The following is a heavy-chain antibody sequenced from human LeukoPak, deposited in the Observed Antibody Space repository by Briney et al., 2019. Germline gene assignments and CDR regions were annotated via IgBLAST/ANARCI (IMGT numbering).Heavy chain of an antibody. Sequence: PSETLSLTCLVCSGSVSSYYWTWIRQPPGKGLEWIGYIYHTGSNNYSPSLKSRVTMYVDTSKNQLSLKLSSVTAADTAMYYCARARYTNGWYAVDIWGQGTMVTVSS. J-gene: IGHJ3*02. V-gene: IGHV4-59*08. CDR2: IYHTGSN. CDR1: SGSVSSYY. CDR3: ARARYTNGWYAVDI. D-gene: IGHD6-19*01.